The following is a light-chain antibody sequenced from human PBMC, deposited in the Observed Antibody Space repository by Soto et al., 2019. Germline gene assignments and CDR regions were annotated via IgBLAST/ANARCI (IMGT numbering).Light chain of an antibody. CDR2: DVI. CDR1: SSDVGGYNY. J-gene: IGLJ2*01. Sequence: QSALTQPRSVSGSPGQSVTISCTGTSSDVGGYNYVSWYQQHPGTVPKLMIYDVINRPSGVPDRFSGSKSGNTASLTISGLQAEDEADYYCCSYAGGHTSLLFGGGTTLTVL. CDR3: CSYAGGHTSLL. V-gene: IGLV2-11*01.